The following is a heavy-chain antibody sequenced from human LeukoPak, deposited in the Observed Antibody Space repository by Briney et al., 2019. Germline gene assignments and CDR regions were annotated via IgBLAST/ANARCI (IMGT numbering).Heavy chain of an antibody. CDR2: IKSDGSGK. D-gene: IGHD3-10*01. CDR1: GFSFTSHW. V-gene: IGHV3-7*01. Sequence: GGSLRLSCAASGFSFTSHWMTWVRQVPGKGLEWVANIKSDGSGKYYADSVKGGFTISRDNAKYSPSLQMQSLRVACKAQYYSAREEWIGELSKFDNSGHGTLVTASS. J-gene: IGHJ4*03. CDR3: AREEWIGELSKFDN.